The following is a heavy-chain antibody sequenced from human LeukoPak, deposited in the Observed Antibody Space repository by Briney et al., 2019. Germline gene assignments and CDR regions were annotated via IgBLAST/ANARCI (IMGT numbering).Heavy chain of an antibody. CDR1: GGSISSYY. CDR2: IYYSGST. J-gene: IGHJ4*02. D-gene: IGHD3-22*01. V-gene: IGHV4-59*12. CDR3: ARDRPSYYYDSSGYYLDY. Sequence: PSETLSLTCTVSGGSISSYYWNWIRQPPGKGLEWIGYIYYSGSTNYNPSLKSRVTISVDTSKNQFSLKLSSVTAADTAVYYCARDRPSYYYDSSGYYLDYWGQGTLVTVSS.